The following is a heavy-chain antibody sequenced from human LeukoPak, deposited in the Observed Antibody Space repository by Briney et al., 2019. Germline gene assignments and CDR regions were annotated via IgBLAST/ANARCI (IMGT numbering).Heavy chain of an antibody. J-gene: IGHJ4*02. CDR3: ARDSMGRGSPDY. CDR1: GFTFSSYE. D-gene: IGHD1-26*01. Sequence: PGGSLRLSCAASGFTFSSYEMNWVRQAPGKGLEWVSGINWNGGSTGYADSVKGRFTISRDNAKNSLYLQMNSLRAEDTALYYCARDSMGRGSPDYWGQGTLVTVSS. CDR2: INWNGGST. V-gene: IGHV3-20*04.